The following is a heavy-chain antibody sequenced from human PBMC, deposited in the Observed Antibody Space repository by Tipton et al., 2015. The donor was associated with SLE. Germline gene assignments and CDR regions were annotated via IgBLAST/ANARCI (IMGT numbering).Heavy chain of an antibody. J-gene: IGHJ4*02. Sequence: TLSLTCTVSGGSISIYYWSWIRQPPGKGLEWIGEINHSGSSNYNPSLKSRVTISVDTSKNQFSLRLSSVTAADTAVYYCARGRRLWINEGQLVPYFDYWGQGTLVTVSS. D-gene: IGHD6-6*01. V-gene: IGHV4-34*01. CDR3: ARGRRLWINEGQLVPYFDY. CDR2: INHSGSS. CDR1: GGSISIYY.